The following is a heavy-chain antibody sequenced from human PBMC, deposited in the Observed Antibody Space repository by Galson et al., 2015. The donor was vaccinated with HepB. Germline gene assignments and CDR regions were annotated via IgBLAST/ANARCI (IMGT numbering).Heavy chain of an antibody. CDR1: GFTFSNAW. J-gene: IGHJ4*02. Sequence: SLRLSCAASGFTFSNAWMNWVRQAPGKGLEWVGRIKSKTDGGTTDYAAPVKGRFTISRDDSKNTLYLQMNSLKTEDTAVYYCTSQGEEDTITIFGVVETNFDYWGQGTLVTVSS. CDR3: TSQGEEDTITIFGVVETNFDY. D-gene: IGHD3-3*01. V-gene: IGHV3-15*07. CDR2: IKSKTDGGTT.